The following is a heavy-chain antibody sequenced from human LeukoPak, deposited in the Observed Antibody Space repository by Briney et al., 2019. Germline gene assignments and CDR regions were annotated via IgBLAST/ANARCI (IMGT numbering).Heavy chain of an antibody. J-gene: IGHJ6*02. D-gene: IGHD2-2*01. V-gene: IGHV4-34*01. CDR2: INHSGST. CDR3: ARSPYCSSTSCLGSGEGISPYSYYGMDV. Sequence: SETLSLTCAVYGGSFSGYYWSWIRQPPGKGLEWSGEINHSGSTNYNPSLKRRVTISVDTSKNQVSLKLSSVTAADTAVYYCARSPYCSSTSCLGSGEGISPYSYYGMDVWGQGTTVTVSS. CDR1: GGSFSGYY.